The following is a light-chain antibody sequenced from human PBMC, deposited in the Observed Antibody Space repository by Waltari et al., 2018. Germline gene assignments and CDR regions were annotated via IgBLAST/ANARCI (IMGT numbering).Light chain of an antibody. CDR1: QSVTSS. CDR3: HQYISWPLT. J-gene: IGKJ3*01. Sequence: EIIITAFPANLACVSRERTHPSCRASQSVTSSLAWYQQKPGQAPRLLIYGASTRATGIPARFSGSGSGTEFTLTISSLQSEDFAVYYCHQYISWPLTFGPGTKVDIK. V-gene: IGKV3-15*01. CDR2: GAS.